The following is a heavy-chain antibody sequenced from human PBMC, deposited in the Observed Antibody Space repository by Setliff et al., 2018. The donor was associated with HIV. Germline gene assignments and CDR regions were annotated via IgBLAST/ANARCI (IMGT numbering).Heavy chain of an antibody. J-gene: IGHJ4*02. D-gene: IGHD4-17*01. CDR1: GFTFSNYA. Sequence: GGSLRLSCAASGFTFSNYAMSWVRQPPEKGLEWVSAISGSGASTYYADSVQGQFTISRDNSKNMLYLQMNSLTTEDTAVYYCAKPTTVVTSYYFDSWGQGTQVTV. CDR2: ISGSGAST. CDR3: AKPTTVVTSYYFDS. V-gene: IGHV3-23*01.